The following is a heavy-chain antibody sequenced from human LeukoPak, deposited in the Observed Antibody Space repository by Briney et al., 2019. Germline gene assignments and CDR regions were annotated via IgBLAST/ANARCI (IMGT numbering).Heavy chain of an antibody. CDR1: GFTFSSYS. D-gene: IGHD2-2*02. CDR2: ISSSSSYI. J-gene: IGHJ3*02. V-gene: IGHV3-21*04. Sequence: GGSLRLSCAASGFTFSSYSMSWVRQAPGKGLEWVSSISSSSSYIYYADSVKGRFTISRDNAKNSLYLQMNSLRAEDTAVYYCAKDGLSDCSSTSCYTSAFDIWGQGTMVTVSS. CDR3: AKDGLSDCSSTSCYTSAFDI.